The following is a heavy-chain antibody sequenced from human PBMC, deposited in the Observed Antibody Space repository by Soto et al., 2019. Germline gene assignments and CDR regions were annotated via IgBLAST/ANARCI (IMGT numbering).Heavy chain of an antibody. CDR1: GFTFSSYG. J-gene: IGHJ4*02. Sequence: GGSLRLSCAASGFTFSSYGMHWVRQAPGKGLEWVAVISYDGSNKYYADSVKGRFTISRGNSKNKLYLQMNSLRAEDTAVYYCAKDGGKARSWYVIFYFDYWGQGTLVTVS. V-gene: IGHV3-30*18. CDR3: AKDGGKARSWYVIFYFDY. D-gene: IGHD6-13*01. CDR2: ISYDGSNK.